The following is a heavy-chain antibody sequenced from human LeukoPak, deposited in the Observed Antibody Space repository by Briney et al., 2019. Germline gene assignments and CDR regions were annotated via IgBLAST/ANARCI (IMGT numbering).Heavy chain of an antibody. J-gene: IGHJ4*02. D-gene: IGHD3-22*01. CDR3: ARVRDRSGYFYDFDY. CDR1: GGSINSYY. V-gene: IGHV4-59*01. CDR2: IHYSGST. Sequence: PSETLSLTCTVSGGSINSYYWSWIRQPPGKGLEWIGYIHYSGSTNYNPSLKSRVTISVDTSKNQFSLKLSSVTAADTAVNYCARVRDRSGYFYDFDYWGQGTLVTVSS.